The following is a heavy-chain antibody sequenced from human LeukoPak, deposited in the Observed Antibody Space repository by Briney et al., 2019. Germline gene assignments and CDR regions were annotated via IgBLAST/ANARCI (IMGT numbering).Heavy chain of an antibody. CDR2: ISSSSSYI. CDR3: ARERVRGVYGVWFDP. D-gene: IGHD3-10*01. V-gene: IGHV3-21*01. Sequence: GGSLRLSCEDPGFTFSSYSMNWVRQSPGKGLDWVSSISSSSSYIYYADSVKGRFTISRDNAKNSLYLQMNSLRAEDTAVYYCARERVRGVYGVWFDPWGRGTLVIVSS. J-gene: IGHJ5*02. CDR1: GFTFSSYS.